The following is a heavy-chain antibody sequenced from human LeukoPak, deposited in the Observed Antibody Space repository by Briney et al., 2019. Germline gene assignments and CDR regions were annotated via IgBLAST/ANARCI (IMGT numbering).Heavy chain of an antibody. D-gene: IGHD6-19*01. V-gene: IGHV3-23*01. CDR1: GFTFSSYG. J-gene: IGHJ4*02. Sequence: GGSLRLSCAASGFTFSSYGMSWVRQAPGKGLEWVSAISGSGGSTYYADSVKGRFTISRDNSKNTLYLQMNSLRAEDTAVYYCAREYSSGLFPIDYWGQGTLVTVSS. CDR3: AREYSSGLFPIDY. CDR2: ISGSGGST.